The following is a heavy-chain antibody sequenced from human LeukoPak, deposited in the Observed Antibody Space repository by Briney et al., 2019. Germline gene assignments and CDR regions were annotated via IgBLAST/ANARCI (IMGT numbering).Heavy chain of an antibody. V-gene: IGHV4-34*01. Sequence: KPSETLSLTCAVYGGPFSGYYWSWIRQPPGKGLEWIGEINHSGSTNYNPSLKSRVTISVDTSKNQFSLKLSSVAAADTAVYYCARVGATVDYWGQGTLVTVSS. CDR3: ARVGATVDY. J-gene: IGHJ4*02. D-gene: IGHD1-26*01. CDR1: GGPFSGYY. CDR2: INHSGST.